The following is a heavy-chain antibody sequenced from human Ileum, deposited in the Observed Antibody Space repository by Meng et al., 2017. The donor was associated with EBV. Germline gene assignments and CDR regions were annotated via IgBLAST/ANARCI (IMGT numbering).Heavy chain of an antibody. D-gene: IGHD2-15*01. Sequence: QPQLHGSGPGRLQPSQPPALTCPVYSPPKVLSAYYCGRIRPPQGRGLEWIGNIFYSGSTYYNVSLKSQVTLSLDASQNHFSLKLPSVTAPDTAVYYCARGRDILVTGSARFDYWGQGTLVTVSS. J-gene: IGHJ4*02. CDR1: SPPKVLSAYY. V-gene: IGHV4-39*07. CDR2: IFYSGST. CDR3: ARGRDILVTGSARFDY.